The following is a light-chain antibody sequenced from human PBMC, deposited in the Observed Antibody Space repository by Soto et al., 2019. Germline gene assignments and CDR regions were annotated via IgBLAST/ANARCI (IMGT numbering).Light chain of an antibody. CDR2: GAS. CDR3: QQYDTFST. V-gene: IGKV1-5*01. CDR1: QSISSW. J-gene: IGKJ1*01. Sequence: DIQMTQSPSTLAASVGDRVTITCRASQSISSWLAWDQQKPGKAPKLLIHGASSLESWVPSRFSGTGSGTEFTLTISSLQPDDFATYYCQQYDTFSTFGQGTKVEIK.